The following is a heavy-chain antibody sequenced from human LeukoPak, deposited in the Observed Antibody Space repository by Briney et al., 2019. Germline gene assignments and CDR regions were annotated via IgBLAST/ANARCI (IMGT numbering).Heavy chain of an antibody. J-gene: IGHJ4*02. Sequence: SVKVSCKASGGTFSSYAISWVRQAPGQGLEWMGGIIPVFGTANYAQKFQGRVTITADESTSTAYMELSSLRSEDTAVYYCARGGVPHYDFWSGYYFDYWGQGTLVTVSS. V-gene: IGHV1-69*01. CDR2: IIPVFGTA. D-gene: IGHD3-3*01. CDR1: GGTFSSYA. CDR3: ARGGVPHYDFWSGYYFDY.